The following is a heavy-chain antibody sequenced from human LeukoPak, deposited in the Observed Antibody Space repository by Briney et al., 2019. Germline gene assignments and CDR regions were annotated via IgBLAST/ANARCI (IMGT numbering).Heavy chain of an antibody. Sequence: VASVKVSCKASGYTFTTYAMHWVRQAPGQRLEWMGWINAGNGNTKYSQKFQARVTITRDTSASTAYMELSSLRAEDTAVYYCARDIPMVTWPQPPLFDYWGQGTLVTVSS. D-gene: IGHD5-18*01. CDR1: GYTFTTYA. J-gene: IGHJ4*02. V-gene: IGHV1-3*01. CDR2: INAGNGNT. CDR3: ARDIPMVTWPQPPLFDY.